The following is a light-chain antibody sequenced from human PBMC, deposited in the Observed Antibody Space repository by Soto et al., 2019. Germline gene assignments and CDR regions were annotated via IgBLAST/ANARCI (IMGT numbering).Light chain of an antibody. CDR1: QDIRHS. J-gene: IGKJ5*01. CDR3: QQYENLVT. V-gene: IGKV1-33*01. Sequence: DIQMTPPPPLLPASVGERVTIVCQASQDIRHSLNWYQQKPGTAPNLLIYDASNLETGVPSRFSGSGSGTDFSFSISSLQPEDITTYYCQQYENLVTFGKGTRLEIK. CDR2: DAS.